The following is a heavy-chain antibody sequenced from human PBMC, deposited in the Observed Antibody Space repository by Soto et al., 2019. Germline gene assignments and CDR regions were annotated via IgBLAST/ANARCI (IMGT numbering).Heavy chain of an antibody. D-gene: IGHD2-8*01. V-gene: IGHV3-30*18. J-gene: IGHJ5*01. CDR1: GFTFSNYG. CDR2: ISYDGNNK. Sequence: QVQLVESGGGVVQPGRSLRLSCAASGFTFSNYGIHWVRQAPGKGLEWVAVISYDGNNKYYADSVEGRFTISRDNSKNTVYLLMNSLTDEDTAMYYCAKDRGYCTMSVCLSDWFDSWGQGTLVTVSS. CDR3: AKDRGYCTMSVCLSDWFDS.